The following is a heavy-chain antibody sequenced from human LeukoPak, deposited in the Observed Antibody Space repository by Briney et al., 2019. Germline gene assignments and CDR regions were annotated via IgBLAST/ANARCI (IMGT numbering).Heavy chain of an antibody. J-gene: IGHJ4*02. Sequence: GGSLRLSCAASGFTFSSYAMHWVRQAPGKGLEWVAVISYDGSNKYYADSVKGRFTISRDNSKNTLYLQMNSLRAEDTAVYYCARAVDGSGSPFDYWGQGTLVTVPS. CDR2: ISYDGSNK. CDR3: ARAVDGSGSPFDY. D-gene: IGHD3-10*01. CDR1: GFTFSSYA. V-gene: IGHV3-30-3*01.